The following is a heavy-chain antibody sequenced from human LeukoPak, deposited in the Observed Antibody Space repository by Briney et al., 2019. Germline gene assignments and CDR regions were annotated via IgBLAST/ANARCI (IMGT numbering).Heavy chain of an antibody. CDR1: GGSMNSHY. CDR3: ARQILGTTLYFDY. V-gene: IGHV4-59*08. Sequence: PSETLSLTCSVSGGSMNSHYWSWIRQPPGKGLEWIGYIYYSGSTNYNPSLKSRVTISVDTSKNQFSLKLSSVTAADTAVYYCARQILGTTLYFDYWGQGTLVTVSS. CDR2: IYYSGST. D-gene: IGHD1-26*01. J-gene: IGHJ4*02.